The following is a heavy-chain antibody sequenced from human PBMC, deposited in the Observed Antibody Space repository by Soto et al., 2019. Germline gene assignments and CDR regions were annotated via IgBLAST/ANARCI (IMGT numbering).Heavy chain of an antibody. V-gene: IGHV3-23*01. CDR1: GFTFTNYA. CDR2: ISGSGTGT. D-gene: IGHD2-2*02. J-gene: IGHJ6*02. CDR3: AKDSRGYCTSTSCYTEPYYFYGMGV. Sequence: GGSLRLSCAAPGFTFTNYAMTWVRQAPGKGPEWVSAISGSGTGTYYADSVKGRFTISRDNSKNTLYLQLDSLRAEDTAAYYCAKDSRGYCTSTSCYTEPYYFYGMGVWGQGTTVTVSS.